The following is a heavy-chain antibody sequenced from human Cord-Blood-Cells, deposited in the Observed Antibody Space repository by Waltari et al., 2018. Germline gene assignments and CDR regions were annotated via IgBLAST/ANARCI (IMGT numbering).Heavy chain of an antibody. V-gene: IGHV1-69*06. D-gene: IGHD6-13*01. CDR1: GGPFSSYA. J-gene: IGHJ3*02. CDR3: AREHEPSSSWYAFDI. Sequence: QVQLVQSGAEVKKPGSSVTVSCKASGGPFSSYAISWVRVAPGQGLEWMGGIIPIFGTANYAQKFQGRVTITADKSTSTAYMELSSLRSEDTAVYYCAREHEPSSSWYAFDIWGQGTMVTVSS. CDR2: IIPIFGTA.